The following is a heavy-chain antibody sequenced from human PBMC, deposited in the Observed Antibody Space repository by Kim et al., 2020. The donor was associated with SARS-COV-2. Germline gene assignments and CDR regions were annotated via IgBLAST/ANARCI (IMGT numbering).Heavy chain of an antibody. Sequence: GGSLRLSCAASGFTFSSYAMHWVRQAPGKGLEWVAVISYDGSNKYYADSVKGRFTISRDNSKNTLYLQMNSLRAEDTAVYYCARDGSGSYYTTYYFDYWG. CDR3: ARDGSGSYYTTYYFDY. CDR2: ISYDGSNK. CDR1: GFTFSSYA. J-gene: IGHJ4*01. V-gene: IGHV3-30-3*01. D-gene: IGHD3-10*01.